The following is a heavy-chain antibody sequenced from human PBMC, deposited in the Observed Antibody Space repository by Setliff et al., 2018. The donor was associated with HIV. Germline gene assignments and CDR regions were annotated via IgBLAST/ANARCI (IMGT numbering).Heavy chain of an antibody. Sequence: SETLSLTCAVYGGSFSGSYWSWIRQPPGKGLEWIGEINHSGSTNYSPSLKSRVTISVDASRNQFSLRLTSVTAADTAVYYCAAWGPRYSYAPYFFDSWGQGTLVTVSS. V-gene: IGHV4-34*01. CDR1: GGSFSGSY. J-gene: IGHJ4*02. CDR3: AAWGPRYSYAPYFFDS. CDR2: INHSGST. D-gene: IGHD5-18*01.